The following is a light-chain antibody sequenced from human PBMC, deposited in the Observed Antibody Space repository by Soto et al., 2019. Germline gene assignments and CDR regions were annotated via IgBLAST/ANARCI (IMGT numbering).Light chain of an antibody. CDR1: QTVTSTY. CDR3: QEFGNSRT. CDR2: ATS. Sequence: EIVLTQSPGTLSLSPGERATLSCWASQTVTSTYLAWYQQKPGQAPRLLIYATSSRATGIPDRFSGSGSGTDFTLTISRLEPEDSAVYYGQEFGNSRTFGQGTKLEIK. J-gene: IGKJ2*01. V-gene: IGKV3-20*01.